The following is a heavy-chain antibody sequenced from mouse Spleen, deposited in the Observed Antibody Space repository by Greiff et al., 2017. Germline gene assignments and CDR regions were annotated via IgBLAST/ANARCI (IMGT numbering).Heavy chain of an antibody. CDR1: GYTFTDYY. J-gene: IGHJ4*01. CDR3: ARRGRYDAMDY. V-gene: IGHV1-77*01. Sequence: QVQLKESGAELARPGASVKLSCKASGYTFTDYYINWVKQRTGQGLEWIGEIYPGSGNTYYNEKFKGKATLTADKSSSTAYMQLSSLTSEDSAVYFCARRGRYDAMDYWGQGTSVTVSS. D-gene: IGHD2-14*01. CDR2: IYPGSGNT.